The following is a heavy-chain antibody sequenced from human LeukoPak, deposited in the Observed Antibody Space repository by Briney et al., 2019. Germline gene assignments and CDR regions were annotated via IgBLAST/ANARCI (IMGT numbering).Heavy chain of an antibody. CDR3: ARAPSNAHFDY. J-gene: IGHJ4*02. CDR2: ISGSGGST. V-gene: IGHV3-23*01. Sequence: SGGSLRLSCAASGFTFSSYAMNWVRQAPGKGLEWVSAISGSGGSTFYADSVKGRFTISRDNSKNTLYLQMNSLRAEDTAVYYCARAPSNAHFDYWGQGTLVTVSS. CDR1: GFTFSSYA. D-gene: IGHD3-3*02.